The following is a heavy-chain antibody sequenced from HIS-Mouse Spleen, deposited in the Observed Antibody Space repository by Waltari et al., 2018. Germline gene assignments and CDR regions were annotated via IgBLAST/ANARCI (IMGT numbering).Heavy chain of an antibody. V-gene: IGHV3-30*04. CDR1: GFTFSSYA. J-gene: IGHJ4*02. CDR2: VSNDGSKK. CDR3: ARAGTLHIVATTFDY. Sequence: QVQLVESGGGVVQPGRSLRLSCAASGFTFSSYAMHWVRQAPGKGRCWVAFVSNDGSKKYYADSGKGRFTISRDNSKNTLYLQMNSLRAEDTAVYYCARAGTLHIVATTFDYWGQGTLVTVSS. D-gene: IGHD5-12*01.